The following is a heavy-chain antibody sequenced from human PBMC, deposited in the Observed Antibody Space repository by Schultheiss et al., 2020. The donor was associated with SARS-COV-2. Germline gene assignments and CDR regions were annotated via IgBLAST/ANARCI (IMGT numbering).Heavy chain of an antibody. CDR1: GGSISSSNW. Sequence: SETLSLTCAVSGGSISSSNWWSWVRQPPGKGLEWIGYIYYSGSTNYNPSLKSRGTISVDTSKNQFSLKLSSVTAADTAVYYCARVRGWFIDYWGQGTLVTVSS. J-gene: IGHJ4*02. D-gene: IGHD3-10*01. V-gene: IGHV4-4*02. CDR3: ARVRGWFIDY. CDR2: IYYSGST.